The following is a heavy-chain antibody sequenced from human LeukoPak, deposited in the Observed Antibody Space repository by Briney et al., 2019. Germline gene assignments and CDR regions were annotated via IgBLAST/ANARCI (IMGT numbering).Heavy chain of an antibody. Sequence: ASVKVSCKASVYTFTSYDINWVRQATGQGLEWMGWMNPNSGNTGYAQKFQGRVTMTRNTSISTAYMELSSLRSEDTAVYCCARVTSGWYNWFDPWGQGTLVTVPS. CDR3: ARVTSGWYNWFDP. D-gene: IGHD6-19*01. V-gene: IGHV1-8*01. CDR2: MNPNSGNT. CDR1: VYTFTSYD. J-gene: IGHJ5*02.